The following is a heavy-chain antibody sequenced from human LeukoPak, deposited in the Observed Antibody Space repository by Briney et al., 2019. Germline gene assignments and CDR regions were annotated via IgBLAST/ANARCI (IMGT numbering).Heavy chain of an antibody. J-gene: IGHJ4*02. CDR1: GGSISSYY. D-gene: IGHD4-4*01. Sequence: SETLSLTCTVSGGSISSYYWSWIRQPPGKGLEWIGHIYYSGNTNYNPSLKSRVTISADRSKNQFSLKLSSVTAADTAVYYCARQGGFSNISFDYWGQGTLVTVSS. CDR2: IYYSGNT. V-gene: IGHV4-59*08. CDR3: ARQGGFSNISFDY.